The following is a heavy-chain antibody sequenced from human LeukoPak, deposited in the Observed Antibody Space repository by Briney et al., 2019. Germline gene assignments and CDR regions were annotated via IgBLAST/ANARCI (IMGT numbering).Heavy chain of an antibody. D-gene: IGHD6-19*01. CDR1: SGSISNGGYY. Sequence: SETLFLTCTVSSGSISNGGYYWVWIRQPPGKGLEWIGSIYYSGTGYYNPSLTSRVTISVDTSNNQFSLKLSSVTAADTAVYYCARAVMVAVAGGRFDYWGQGTLVTVSS. V-gene: IGHV4-39*07. J-gene: IGHJ4*02. CDR2: IYYSGTG. CDR3: ARAVMVAVAGGRFDY.